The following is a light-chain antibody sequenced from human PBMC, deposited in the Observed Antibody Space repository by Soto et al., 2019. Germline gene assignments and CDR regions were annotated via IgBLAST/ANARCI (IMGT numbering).Light chain of an antibody. Sequence: EIVITQSPATLSVSPGERATLCCRASKSVSSNLAWYQQKPGQAPRLLIYGASTRATGIPARFSGSGSGTEFTLTISSLQSEDFAVYYCQQYNNWPPSITFGQGTRLELK. CDR2: GAS. CDR3: QQYNNWPPSIT. V-gene: IGKV3-15*01. J-gene: IGKJ5*01. CDR1: KSVSSN.